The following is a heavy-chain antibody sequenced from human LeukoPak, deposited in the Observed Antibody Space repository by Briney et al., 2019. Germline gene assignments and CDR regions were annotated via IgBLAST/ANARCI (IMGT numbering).Heavy chain of an antibody. CDR1: GYTFTSYG. CDR2: IVPNSGER. V-gene: IGHV1-2*02. Sequence: ASVKVSCKASGYTFTSYGISWVRQAPGQGLEWMGWIVPNSGERNYAQKFQGRVTMTRDTSISTAYMELSSLRYDDTAVYYCATNILVRDIINWFDPWGQGTLVTVSS. D-gene: IGHD3-10*01. J-gene: IGHJ5*02. CDR3: ATNILVRDIINWFDP.